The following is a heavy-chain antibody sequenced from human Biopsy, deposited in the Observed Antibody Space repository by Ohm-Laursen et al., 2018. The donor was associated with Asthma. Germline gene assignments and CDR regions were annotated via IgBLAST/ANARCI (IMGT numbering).Heavy chain of an antibody. D-gene: IGHD6-13*01. J-gene: IGHJ6*02. V-gene: IGHV4-39*01. CDR2: IYYSGTT. CDR3: VRGSSSWHHGPFHYYYGLDV. Sequence: SQTLSLTCSLSSGSGGYMRGGNYYWGWIRQPPGKGLEWIGGIYYSGTTYYNPSLESRVTVSADTSKNQFSLKLTSVTAADTAVYYCVRGSSSWHHGPFHYYYGLDVWGQGTTATVSS. CDR1: SGSGGYMRGGNYY.